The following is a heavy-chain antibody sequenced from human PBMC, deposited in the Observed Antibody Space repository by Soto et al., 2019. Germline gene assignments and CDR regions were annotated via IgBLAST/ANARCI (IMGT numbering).Heavy chain of an antibody. CDR3: ARIEPTFEAFDI. J-gene: IGHJ3*02. V-gene: IGHV4-34*01. CDR1: GGSFSGYY. Sequence: SETLSLTCAVYGGSFSGYYWSWIRQPPGKGLEWIGEINHSGSTNYNPSLKSRVTISVDTSKNQFSLKLSSVTAADTAVYYCARIEPTFEAFDIWGQGTMVTVSS. CDR2: INHSGST.